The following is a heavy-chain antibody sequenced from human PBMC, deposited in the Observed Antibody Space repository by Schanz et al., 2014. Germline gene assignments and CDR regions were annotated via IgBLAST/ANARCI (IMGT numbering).Heavy chain of an antibody. V-gene: IGHV1-2*06. Sequence: QEQLVQSGAVVKKPGDSVKVSCKASGYSFSAYYIHWMRQAPGQGLEWLGRFTHISQKFQGRVTMTRDTSSTTAYMELNSLRSDDTAVYYCVRELSGGTFDYWGQGALVTVSS. D-gene: IGHD1-1*01. CDR1: GYSFSAYY. CDR3: VRELSGGTFDY. J-gene: IGHJ4*02. CDR2: FT.